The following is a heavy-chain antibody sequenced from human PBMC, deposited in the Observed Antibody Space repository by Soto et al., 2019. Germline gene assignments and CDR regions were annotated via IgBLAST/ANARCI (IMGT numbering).Heavy chain of an antibody. V-gene: IGHV3-20*04. Sequence: EVHLVESGGRMVRPGESLRLSCAASGFNFEEYGMTWVRQAPGKGLEWVAGSNWDGDDTGYADSVQGRFTISRDNAKKFLYLQMNSLRVEDTALYYCARGDIAVAVSCDYWGQGTLVTVSS. CDR1: GFNFEEYG. D-gene: IGHD6-19*01. J-gene: IGHJ4*02. CDR2: SNWDGDDT. CDR3: ARGDIAVAVSCDY.